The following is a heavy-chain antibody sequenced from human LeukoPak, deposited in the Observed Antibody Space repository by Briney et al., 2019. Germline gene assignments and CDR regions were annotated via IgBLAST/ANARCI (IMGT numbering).Heavy chain of an antibody. CDR1: GGSISSSNW. CDR3: ARQGMTTVTTTPRDTDFNWFDP. Sequence: SGTLSLTCAVSGGSISSSNWWSWVRQPPGKGLEWIGEIYYSGSTYYNPSLKSRVTISVDTSKNQFSLKLSSVTAADTAVYYCARQGMTTVTTTPRDTDFNWFDPWGQGTLVTVSS. CDR2: IYYSGST. J-gene: IGHJ5*02. D-gene: IGHD4-17*01. V-gene: IGHV4-4*02.